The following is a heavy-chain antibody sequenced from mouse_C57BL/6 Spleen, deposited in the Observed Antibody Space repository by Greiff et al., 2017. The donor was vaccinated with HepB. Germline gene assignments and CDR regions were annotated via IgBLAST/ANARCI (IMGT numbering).Heavy chain of an antibody. V-gene: IGHV1-64*01. CDR1: GYTFTSYW. D-gene: IGHD1-1*01. Sequence: QVQLKQSGAELVKPGASVKLSCKASGYTFTSYWMHWVKQRPGQGLEWIGMIHPNSGSTNYNEKFKSKATLTVDKSSSTAYMQLSSLTSEDSAVYYCARSPNYGFDYWGQGTTLTVSS. CDR2: IHPNSGST. CDR3: ARSPNYGFDY. J-gene: IGHJ2*01.